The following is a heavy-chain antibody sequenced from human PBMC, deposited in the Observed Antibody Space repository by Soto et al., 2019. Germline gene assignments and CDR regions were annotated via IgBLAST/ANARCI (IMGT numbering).Heavy chain of an antibody. Sequence: PSETLSLTCTVSGGSISSSSYYWGWIRQPPGKGLEWTGSIYYSGSTYYNPSLKSRVTISVDTSKNQFSLKLSSVTAADTAVYYCARAPDRWLQDAFDIWGQGTMVTVSS. V-gene: IGHV4-39*01. CDR3: ARAPDRWLQDAFDI. CDR2: IYYSGST. J-gene: IGHJ3*02. D-gene: IGHD5-12*01. CDR1: GGSISSSSYY.